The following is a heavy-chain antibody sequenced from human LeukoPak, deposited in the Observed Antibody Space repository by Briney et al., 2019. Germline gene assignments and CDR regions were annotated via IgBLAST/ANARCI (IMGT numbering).Heavy chain of an antibody. V-gene: IGHV1-24*01. CDR1: GYTLTELS. CDR2: FDPEDGET. D-gene: IGHD5-18*01. J-gene: IGHJ4*02. Sequence: ASVKVSCKVSGYTLTELSMHWVRQAPGKGLEWMGGFDPEDGETIYAQKFQGRVTMTEDTSTDTAYMELSSLRSEDTAVYYCATLYSYGPFWFYWGQGTLVTVSS. CDR3: ATLYSYGPFWFY.